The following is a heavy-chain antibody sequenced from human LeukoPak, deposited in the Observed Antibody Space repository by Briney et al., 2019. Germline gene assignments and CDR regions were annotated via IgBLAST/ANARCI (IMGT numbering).Heavy chain of an antibody. D-gene: IGHD1-26*01. CDR3: ARDVGWELHLDY. CDR2: IKQDGSEK. V-gene: IGHV3-7*01. Sequence: GGSLRLSCAASGFTFSGYAMSWVRQAPGKGLEWVANIKQDGSEKYYVDSVKGRFTISRDNAKNSLYLQMNSLRAEDTAVYCCARDVGWELHLDYWGQGTLVTVSS. CDR1: GFTFSGYA. J-gene: IGHJ4*02.